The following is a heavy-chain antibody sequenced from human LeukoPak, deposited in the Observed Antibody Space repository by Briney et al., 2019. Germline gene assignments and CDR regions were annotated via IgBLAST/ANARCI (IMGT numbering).Heavy chain of an antibody. D-gene: IGHD6-19*01. CDR3: ARVLYSSGWYGAFNI. V-gene: IGHV4-59*01. CDR2: IYYSGST. Sequence: SSETLSLTCTVSGGSISSYYWSWIRQPPGKGLEWIGYIYYSGSTNYNPSLKSRVTISVDTSKNQFSLKLSSVTAADTAVYYCARVLYSSGWYGAFNIWGQGTMVTVSS. CDR1: GGSISSYY. J-gene: IGHJ3*02.